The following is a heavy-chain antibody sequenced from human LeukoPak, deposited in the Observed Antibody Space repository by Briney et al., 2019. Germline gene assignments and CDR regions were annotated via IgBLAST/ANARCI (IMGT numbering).Heavy chain of an antibody. Sequence: GGSLRLSCAASGFTFSSYAMSWVRQAPGKGLEWVSAISGSGGSTYYADSVKGRFTISKDNSKNTLYLQMNSLRAEDTAVYYCAKKHGPPRIAAHRFDYWGQGTLVTVSS. CDR2: ISGSGGST. V-gene: IGHV3-23*01. J-gene: IGHJ4*02. CDR1: GFTFSSYA. CDR3: AKKHGPPRIAAHRFDY. D-gene: IGHD6-6*01.